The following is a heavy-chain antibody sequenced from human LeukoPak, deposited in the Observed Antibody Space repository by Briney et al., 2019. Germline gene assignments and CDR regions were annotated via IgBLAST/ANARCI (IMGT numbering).Heavy chain of an antibody. D-gene: IGHD3-22*01. CDR1: GFTFSSYA. CDR2: ISGSGGST. CDR3: AKDSPYCYDSSGYSDY. Sequence: GGSLRLSCAASGFTFSSYAMSWVRQAPGKGLELVSAISGSGGSTYYADSVQGRFTISRDNSKNTLYLQMNSLRAEATAVYYFAKDSPYCYDSSGYSDYWGQGTLVTVSS. J-gene: IGHJ4*02. V-gene: IGHV3-23*01.